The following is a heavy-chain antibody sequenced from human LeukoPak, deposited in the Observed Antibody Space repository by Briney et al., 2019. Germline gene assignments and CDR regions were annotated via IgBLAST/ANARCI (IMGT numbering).Heavy chain of an antibody. CDR2: IYYSGST. D-gene: IGHD3-22*01. V-gene: IGHV4-39*01. CDR1: GGSISSSSYY. CDR3: ARFRADTYYYDSSGYRGFDY. J-gene: IGHJ4*02. Sequence: SETLSLTCTVSGGSISSSSYYWGWIRQPPGKGLEWIGSIYYSGSTYYNPSLKSRVTISVDTSKNQFSLKLSSVTAADTAVYYCARFRADTYYYDSSGYRGFDYWGQGTLVTVSS.